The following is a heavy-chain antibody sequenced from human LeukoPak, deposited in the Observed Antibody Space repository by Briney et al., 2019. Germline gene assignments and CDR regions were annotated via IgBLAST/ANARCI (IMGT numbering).Heavy chain of an antibody. Sequence: PGGSLRLSCAASGFTFSSYTMHWVRQAPGKGLEYVSAIISNGGSTHYADSVKGRFTTSRDNSKNTLFLQMGSLRAEDMAVYYCARVTMGATIANYYYYYMDVWGTGTTVTVSS. J-gene: IGHJ6*03. CDR2: IISNGGST. D-gene: IGHD3-3*01. V-gene: IGHV3-64*02. CDR1: GFTFSSYT. CDR3: ARVTMGATIANYYYYYMDV.